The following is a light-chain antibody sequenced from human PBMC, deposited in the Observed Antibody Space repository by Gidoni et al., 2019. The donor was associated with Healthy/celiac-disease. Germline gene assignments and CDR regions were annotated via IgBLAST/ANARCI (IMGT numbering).Light chain of an antibody. J-gene: IGKJ1*01. CDR2: GAS. Sequence: DIVLTQSPGTLSLSPGERATLSCRASQSVSSSYLAGYQQKPGQAPRLLIYGASSRATGIPDRFSGGGSGTDFTLTIGRLGPEDFAVYYCQQYGSSPWTFGQGTKVEIK. V-gene: IGKV3-20*01. CDR3: QQYGSSPWT. CDR1: QSVSSSY.